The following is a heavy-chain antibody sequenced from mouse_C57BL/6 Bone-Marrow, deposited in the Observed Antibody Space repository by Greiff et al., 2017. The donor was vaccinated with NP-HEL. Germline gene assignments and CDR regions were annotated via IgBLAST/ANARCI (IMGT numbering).Heavy chain of an antibody. CDR1: GYTFTSYG. J-gene: IGHJ3*01. CDR2: IYPRSGNT. Sequence: QVQLQQSGAELARPGASVKLSCKASGYTFTSYGISWVKQRTGQGLEWIGEIYPRSGNTYYNEKFKGKATLTADKSSSTAYMELRSLTSEDSAVYFCANIYYDYPWFAYWGQGTLVTVSA. CDR3: ANIYYDYPWFAY. D-gene: IGHD2-4*01. V-gene: IGHV1-81*01.